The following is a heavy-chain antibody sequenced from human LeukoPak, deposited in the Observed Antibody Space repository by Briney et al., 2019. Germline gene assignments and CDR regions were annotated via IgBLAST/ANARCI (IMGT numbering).Heavy chain of an antibody. Sequence: GRSLRLSCAASGFTFSSYAMHWVRQAPGKGLEWGAVISYDGSNKYYADSVKGRFTISRDNSKNTLYLQMNSLRAEDTAVYYCARDTVGAKDYWGQGTLVTVSS. CDR1: GFTFSSYA. V-gene: IGHV3-30-3*01. CDR3: ARDTVGAKDY. J-gene: IGHJ4*02. D-gene: IGHD1-26*01. CDR2: ISYDGSNK.